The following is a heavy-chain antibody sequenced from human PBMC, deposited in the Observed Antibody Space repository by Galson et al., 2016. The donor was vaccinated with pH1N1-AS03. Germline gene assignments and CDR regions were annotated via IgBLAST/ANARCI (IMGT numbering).Heavy chain of an antibody. V-gene: IGHV1-24*01. Sequence: SVKVSCKVSGLSLSELSMHWVRQAPGKGLEWMGCFDREDGEATYAQKFQGRLTVTEDRSTDTAYMELSSLRPEDTATYYCATDYDYWGQGTLVTVSS. CDR2: FDREDGEA. CDR1: GLSLSELS. CDR3: ATDYDY. J-gene: IGHJ4*02.